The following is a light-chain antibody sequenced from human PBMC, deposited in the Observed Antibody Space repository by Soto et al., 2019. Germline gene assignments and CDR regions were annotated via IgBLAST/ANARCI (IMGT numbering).Light chain of an antibody. CDR2: EVT. V-gene: IGLV2-14*01. CDR3: SSYTSSSTYV. CDR1: GSDVGGYDY. J-gene: IGLJ1*01. Sequence: QSVLTQPASVSGSPGQSITISCTGTGSDVGGYDYVSWYQHHPGKAPKVMIYEVTNRPSGVSNRFSGSKSGNTASLTISGLLAEDEADYYCSSYTSSSTYVFGTGTNVSVL.